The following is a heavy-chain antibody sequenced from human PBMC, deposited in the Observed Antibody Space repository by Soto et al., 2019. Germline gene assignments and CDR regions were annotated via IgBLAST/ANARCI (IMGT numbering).Heavy chain of an antibody. Sequence: QVQLVQSGAEVKKPGSSVKVSCKASGGTFSTSAISWVRQAPGQGLEWVGGIMPVFPTPDYAQNFQGRVTITAEESTTTDDMALTSLRADDTAVYYCARDKDRLQLGGNYYYILDVWGQGTAITVSS. CDR3: ARDKDRLQLGGNYYYILDV. D-gene: IGHD1-1*01. CDR2: IMPVFPTP. J-gene: IGHJ6*02. V-gene: IGHV1-69*12. CDR1: GGTFSTSA.